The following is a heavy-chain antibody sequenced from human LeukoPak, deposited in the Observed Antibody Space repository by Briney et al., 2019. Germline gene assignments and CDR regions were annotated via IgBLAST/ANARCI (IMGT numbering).Heavy chain of an antibody. CDR2: IKQDGSEE. Sequence: GGSLRLSCVGSEFTFSTYWMSWVPQGPGKGLEWLANIKQDGSEEYYVDSVKGRFTISRDNAKNSLYLQINSLRADDTAIYYCATEYKGYWGQGTLVTVSS. D-gene: IGHD2-15*01. V-gene: IGHV3-7*05. CDR1: EFTFSTYW. CDR3: ATEYKGY. J-gene: IGHJ4*02.